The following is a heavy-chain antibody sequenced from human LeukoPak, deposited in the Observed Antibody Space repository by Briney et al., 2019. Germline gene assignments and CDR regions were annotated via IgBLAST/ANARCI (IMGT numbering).Heavy chain of an antibody. Sequence: SETLSLTCTVSGGSISSYYWSWIRQPPGKGLEWIGYIYYSGSTNYNPSLKSRVTISVDTSKNQFSLKLSSATAADTAVYYCARDDSGSFDYWGQGTLVTVSS. CDR1: GGSISSYY. J-gene: IGHJ4*02. V-gene: IGHV4-59*01. CDR3: ARDDSGSFDY. CDR2: IYYSGST. D-gene: IGHD1-26*01.